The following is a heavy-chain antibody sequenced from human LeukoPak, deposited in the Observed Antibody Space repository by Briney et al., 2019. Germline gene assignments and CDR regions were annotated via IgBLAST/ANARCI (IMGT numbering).Heavy chain of an antibody. D-gene: IGHD3-22*01. CDR2: VYFSGTT. CDR1: PGSISSSNYY. Sequence: PSETLSLTCTVSPGSISSSNYYWGWIRQPPGRGLEWIGSVYFSGTTYYNSSLKSRVTISVDTSKKYFSLNLTSVTAADTAVYYCATSDSSGYYVEYWGQGTLVTVPS. J-gene: IGHJ4*02. V-gene: IGHV4-39*07. CDR3: ATSDSSGYYVEY.